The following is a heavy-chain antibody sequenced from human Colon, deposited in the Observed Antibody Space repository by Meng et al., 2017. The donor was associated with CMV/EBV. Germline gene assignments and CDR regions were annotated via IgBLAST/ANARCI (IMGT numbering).Heavy chain of an antibody. CDR1: GGSLSGSY. V-gene: IGHV4-34*01. D-gene: IGHD6-19*01. CDR3: ARGSLAVPRTSLTFDY. Sequence: QVQLQQWGAGLLKPSETLSLTCAVYGGSLSGSYWSWIHQPPGKGLEWIGEINHRETTYYNSSLKSRVSISLDTSRNQFSLTLRSVTAADTAVYYCARGSLAVPRTSLTFDYWGQGILVTVSS. CDR2: INHRETT. J-gene: IGHJ4*02.